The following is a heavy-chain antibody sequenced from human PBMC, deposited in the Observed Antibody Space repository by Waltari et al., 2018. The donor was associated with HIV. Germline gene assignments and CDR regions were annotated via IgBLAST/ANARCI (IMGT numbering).Heavy chain of an antibody. J-gene: IGHJ2*01. Sequence: EEQLLQSGGKFVQPGESLRLSCVASGFSLTSYSVNWVRQGPGKGLEGVSYMGTSATARYYADSVKARFTVFADKAKQSVYLQISNLQDEDSAMYYCARGLSYFDGKPLPWYFDVWGRGSRVIVAS. CDR3: ARGLSYFDGKPLPWYFDV. CDR1: GFSLTSYS. D-gene: IGHD3-10*01. V-gene: IGHV3-48*02. CDR2: MGTSATAR.